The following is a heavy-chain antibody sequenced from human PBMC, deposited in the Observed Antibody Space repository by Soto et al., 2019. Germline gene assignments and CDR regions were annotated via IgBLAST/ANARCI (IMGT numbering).Heavy chain of an antibody. V-gene: IGHV1-46*01. Sequence: GASVKVSCKVSGYTLTELSMHWVRQAPGQGLEWMGIINPSGGSTSYAQKFQGRVTMTRDTSTSTVYMELSSLRSEDTAVYYCARIFEGGPAYYDFWSGYRSYYYYGMDVWGQGTTVTVSS. CDR2: INPSGGST. CDR1: GYTLTELS. J-gene: IGHJ6*02. CDR3: ARIFEGGPAYYDFWSGYRSYYYYGMDV. D-gene: IGHD3-3*01.